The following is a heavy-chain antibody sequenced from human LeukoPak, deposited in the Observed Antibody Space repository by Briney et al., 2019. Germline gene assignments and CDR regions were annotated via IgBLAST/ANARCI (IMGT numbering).Heavy chain of an antibody. D-gene: IGHD3-10*01. Sequence: PVASVKVSCKAFGYTFTSNYMHWVRQAPGQGPEWMGVISPSGGSTTYAQKFQGRVTLTRDMSTSTVYMEMSSLRSEDTAVYYCARDSTTWGSGSYNPAEELDYFDYWGQGTLVTVSS. CDR3: ARDSTTWGSGSYNPAEELDYFDY. V-gene: IGHV1-46*01. J-gene: IGHJ4*02. CDR1: GYTFTSNY. CDR2: ISPSGGST.